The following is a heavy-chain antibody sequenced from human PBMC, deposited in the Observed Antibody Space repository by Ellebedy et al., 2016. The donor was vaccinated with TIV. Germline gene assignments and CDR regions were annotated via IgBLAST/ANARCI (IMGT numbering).Heavy chain of an antibody. CDR1: GFTFSSYW. D-gene: IGHD1-26*01. CDR3: ARGKGSYIFDS. Sequence: GESLKISCVVSGFTFSSYWMSWVRQAPRKGLEWVANIKEDGNEKYYVDSVKGRFTISRDNAKNSLYLQMNSLRAEDTAVYYCARGKGSYIFDSWGQGTLVTVSS. V-gene: IGHV3-7*03. J-gene: IGHJ4*02. CDR2: IKEDGNEK.